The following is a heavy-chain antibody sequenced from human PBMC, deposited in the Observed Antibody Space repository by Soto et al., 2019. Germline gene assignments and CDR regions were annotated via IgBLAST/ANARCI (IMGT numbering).Heavy chain of an antibody. V-gene: IGHV3-7*03. CDR1: GFTFSNYW. CDR2: IKQDGSER. J-gene: IGHJ5*02. CDR3: AREGEAGGHWGWFDP. Sequence: EVQLVESGGGLVQPGGSLRLSCTVSGFTFSNYWMSWVRQAPGKGLAWVANIKQDGSERFYVDSVKGRFTITRDNAKNSLYLQMNKLSAEDTAVYYCAREGEAGGHWGWFDPWGQGTLVTVSS. D-gene: IGHD3-16*01.